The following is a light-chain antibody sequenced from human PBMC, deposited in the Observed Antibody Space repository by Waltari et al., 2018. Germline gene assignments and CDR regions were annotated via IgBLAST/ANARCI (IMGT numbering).Light chain of an antibody. CDR3: QQYDNLPLT. CDR1: PDISNY. V-gene: IGKV1-33*01. CDR2: HAS. J-gene: IGKJ4*01. Sequence: DIQMTPSPPSLSASVGDRLTIPCQASPDISNYLNWYQQKPGKAPKLLIYHASNLEAGVPSRFSGSGSGTDFTFTINSLQPEDIATYYCQQYDNLPLTFGGGTKVENK.